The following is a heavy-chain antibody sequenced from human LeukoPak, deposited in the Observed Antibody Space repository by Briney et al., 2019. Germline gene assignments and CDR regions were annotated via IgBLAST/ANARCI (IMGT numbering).Heavy chain of an antibody. CDR1: GDSISSYY. CDR3: ARYGGNSLNFDY. Sequence: SETLSLTCTVSGDSISSYYWSWIRQPPGKGLEWIGYIYYSGSTNYNPSLKSRVTISVDTSKNQFSLKLSSVTAADTAVYYCARYGGNSLNFDYWGQGTLVTVSS. V-gene: IGHV4-59*01. J-gene: IGHJ4*02. D-gene: IGHD4-23*01. CDR2: IYYSGST.